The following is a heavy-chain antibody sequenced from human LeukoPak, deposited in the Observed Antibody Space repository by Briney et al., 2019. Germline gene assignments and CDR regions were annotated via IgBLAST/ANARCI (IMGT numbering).Heavy chain of an antibody. J-gene: IGHJ6*03. D-gene: IGHD4-11*01. CDR2: ISDSGDNT. V-gene: IGHV3-23*01. CDR3: ARDRSTVRTVVYYYYMDV. Sequence: GGSLRLSCAASGFTFSSYAMSWVRQAPGKGLEWVSGISDSGDNTYCADSVKGRFTISSDNSKNTLYLQMDSLRAEDTAIYYCARDRSTVRTVVYYYYMDVWGKGTTVTVSS. CDR1: GFTFSSYA.